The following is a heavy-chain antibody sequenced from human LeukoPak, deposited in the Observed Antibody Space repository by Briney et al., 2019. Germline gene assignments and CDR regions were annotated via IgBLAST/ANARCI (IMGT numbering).Heavy chain of an antibody. V-gene: IGHV4-61*02. CDR2: IYTSGST. CDR3: AREKTSPKVYDFWSGPNFDY. Sequence: SQTLSLTCTVSGGSISSGSYYWSWIRQPAGKGLEWIGRIYTSGSTNYNPSLKSRVTISVDTSKNQFSLRLSSVTAADTAVYYCAREKTSPKVYDFWSGPNFDYWGQGTLVTVSS. CDR1: GGSISSGSYY. J-gene: IGHJ4*02. D-gene: IGHD3-3*01.